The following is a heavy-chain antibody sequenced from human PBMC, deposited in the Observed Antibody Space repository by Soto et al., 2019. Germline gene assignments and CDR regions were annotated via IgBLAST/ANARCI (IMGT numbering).Heavy chain of an antibody. D-gene: IGHD3-10*01. CDR3: AHPRGFGVFDAVDI. CDR1: GFIFTTYA. CDR2: ISSSGEST. J-gene: IGHJ3*02. Sequence: GGSLRLSCATSGFIFTTYAMNWVRQAPGKGLEWVSAISSSGESTFYAESVRGRFTISRDDSLNTLYLQMRSLRPEDTAVYYCAHPRGFGVFDAVDIWGQGTMVTVSS. V-gene: IGHV3-23*01.